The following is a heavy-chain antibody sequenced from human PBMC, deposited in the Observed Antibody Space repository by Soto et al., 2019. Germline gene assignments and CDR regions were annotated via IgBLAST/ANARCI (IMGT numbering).Heavy chain of an antibody. V-gene: IGHV3-30-3*01. CDR1: GFTFSSYA. J-gene: IGHJ6*02. D-gene: IGHD2-2*03. CDR2: ISYDGANK. CDR3: ARGGYCNSTSCYRCGMDV. Sequence: QVQLVESRGGVVQPGRSLRLSCAASGFTFSSYAMHWVRQTPGKGLEWVAVISYDGANKYYADSVKGRFTISRDSSKNTLYLQMNSLRSEDTGVYFCARGGYCNSTSCYRCGMDVWGQGTTVTVSS.